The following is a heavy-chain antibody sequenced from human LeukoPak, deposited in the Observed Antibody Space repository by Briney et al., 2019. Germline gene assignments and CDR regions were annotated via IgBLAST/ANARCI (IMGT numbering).Heavy chain of an antibody. CDR1: GGSISSYY. V-gene: IGHV4-59*01. J-gene: IGHJ6*02. CDR3: ARGPTVNNYYYGMDV. D-gene: IGHD4-17*01. Sequence: SETLSLTCTVSGGSISSYYWSWIRQPPGKGLEWIGYIYYGGSTNYNPSLKSRVTMSVDTSKKQFSLKLSSVTAADTAVYFCARGPTVNNYYYGMDVWGQGTTVTVSS. CDR2: IYYGGST.